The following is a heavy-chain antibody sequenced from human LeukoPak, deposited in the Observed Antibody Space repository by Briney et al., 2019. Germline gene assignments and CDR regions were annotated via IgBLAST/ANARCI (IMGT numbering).Heavy chain of an antibody. V-gene: IGHV3-23*01. D-gene: IGHD3-16*02. Sequence: GGSLRLSCAASGFTFSSYAMSWVRQAPGKGLEWVSAISGSGGSTYYADSVKGRFTISRDNSKNTLYLQMNSLRAEDTAVYYCARSVSPTRYDYVWGSYRPLLGMDVWGQGTTVTVSS. J-gene: IGHJ6*02. CDR3: ARSVSPTRYDYVWGSYRPLLGMDV. CDR2: ISGSGGST. CDR1: GFTFSSYA.